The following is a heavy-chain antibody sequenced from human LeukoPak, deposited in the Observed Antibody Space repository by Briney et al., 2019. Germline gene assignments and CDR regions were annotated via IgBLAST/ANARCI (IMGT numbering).Heavy chain of an antibody. D-gene: IGHD2-15*01. CDR2: ISGRGDST. CDR1: GFTFSSYA. Sequence: PGGSLRLSCAASGFTFSSYAMSWVRQAPGKGLEWVSAISGRGDSTYYADSVKGRFTISRDNSKNTLYLQMNSLRAEDTAVYYCAKVDGYCSGGSCYPVDYWGQGTLVTVSS. V-gene: IGHV3-23*01. J-gene: IGHJ4*02. CDR3: AKVDGYCSGGSCYPVDY.